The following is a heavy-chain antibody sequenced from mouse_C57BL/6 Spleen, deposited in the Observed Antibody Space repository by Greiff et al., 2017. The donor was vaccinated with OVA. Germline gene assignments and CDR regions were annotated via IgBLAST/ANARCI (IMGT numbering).Heavy chain of an antibody. CDR1: GFNIKDYY. CDR2: IDPEDGDT. J-gene: IGHJ4*01. D-gene: IGHD1-1*01. V-gene: IGHV14-1*01. Sequence: EVKLQESGAELVRPGASVKLSCTASGFNIKDYYMHWVKQRPEQGLEWIGRIDPEDGDTEYAPKFQGKATMTADTSSNTAYLQLSSLTSEDTAVYYCTNTYGSSYEDAMDYWGQGTSVTVSS. CDR3: TNTYGSSYEDAMDY.